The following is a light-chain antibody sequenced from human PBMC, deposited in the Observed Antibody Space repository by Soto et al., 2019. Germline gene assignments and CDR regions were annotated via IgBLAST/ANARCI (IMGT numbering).Light chain of an antibody. V-gene: IGLV2-23*01. CDR3: CLYVGGTTYV. CDR2: DDT. Sequence: QSALTQPASVSGSPGQSITISCTGTVGLVSWYQQHPGKVPKLIIYDDTKRPSGVSSRFSGSKSGNTASLTISGLQTEDEADYYCCLYVGGTTYVFGTGNKVTV. J-gene: IGLJ1*01. CDR1: VGL.